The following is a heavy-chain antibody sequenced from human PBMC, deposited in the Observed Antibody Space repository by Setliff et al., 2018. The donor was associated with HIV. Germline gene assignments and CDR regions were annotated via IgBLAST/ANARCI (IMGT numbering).Heavy chain of an antibody. CDR3: ARGRNYNSGMDV. Sequence: ASVKVSCKASGYTFTNYYIHWVRQAPGQGLEWIGWISPYSRITNYAPKFRDRVTMTTETSTNTAYLEVRSLSSDDTAVYYWARGRNYNSGMDVWGQGTTVTVSS. D-gene: IGHD3-10*01. CDR1: GYTFTNYY. J-gene: IGHJ6*02. V-gene: IGHV1-18*04. CDR2: ISPYSRIT.